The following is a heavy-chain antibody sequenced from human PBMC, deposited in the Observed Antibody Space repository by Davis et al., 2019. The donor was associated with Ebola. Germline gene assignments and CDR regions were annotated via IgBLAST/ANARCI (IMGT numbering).Heavy chain of an antibody. CDR1: GFTFSSYS. Sequence: PGGSLRLSCAASGFTFSSYSMNWVRQAPGKGLEWISYISSSSNSRYYADSMKGRFTISRDNAKNSLYLQMNSLRDEDTAVYYCAREKLDSSGSNWISSTDYWGQGTLVTVSS. CDR3: AREKLDSSGSNWISSTDY. CDR2: ISSSSNSR. D-gene: IGHD3-22*01. V-gene: IGHV3-48*02. J-gene: IGHJ4*02.